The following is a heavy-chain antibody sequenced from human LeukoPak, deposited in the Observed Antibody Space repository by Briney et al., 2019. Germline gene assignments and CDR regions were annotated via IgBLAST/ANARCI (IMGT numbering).Heavy chain of an antibody. D-gene: IGHD5-12*01. CDR2: INAYNGNT. CDR1: GYTFTSYG. Sequence: EASVKVSCKASGYTFTSYGISWVRQAPGQGLEWMGWINAYNGNTNYAQKLQGRVTMTTDTSTTTSYMELRSLISDDTAVYYCARDRGYDYGKSYYYYGMDVWGQGTTVTVSS. J-gene: IGHJ6*02. CDR3: ARDRGYDYGKSYYYYGMDV. V-gene: IGHV1-18*01.